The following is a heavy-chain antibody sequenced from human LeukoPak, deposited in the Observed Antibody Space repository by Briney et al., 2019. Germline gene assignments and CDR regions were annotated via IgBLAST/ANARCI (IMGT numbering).Heavy chain of an antibody. Sequence: SETLSLTCTVSGGSISSYYWSWIRQPPGKGLEWIGYIYCSGSTNYNPSLKGRVTISADTSKNQFSLKLSSVTAADTAVYYCARHHIAAALNWFDPWGQGTLVTVSS. J-gene: IGHJ5*02. CDR3: ARHHIAAALNWFDP. V-gene: IGHV4-59*08. D-gene: IGHD6-13*01. CDR2: IYCSGST. CDR1: GGSISSYY.